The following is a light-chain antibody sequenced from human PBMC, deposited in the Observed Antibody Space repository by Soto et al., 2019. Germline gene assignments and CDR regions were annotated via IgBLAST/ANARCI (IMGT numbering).Light chain of an antibody. V-gene: IGKV3-20*01. J-gene: IGKJ5*01. CDR2: GTS. CDR1: QSVGSTY. Sequence: NVLTLSPGTLSLSPGARATLSCRASQSVGSTYLGWYQQHPGQPLRLLMSGTSNRATGTPDRFSGSGSGTDLTLTISRLEPEDFAVYYCQQYGSPPITFGQGTRLEIK. CDR3: QQYGSPPIT.